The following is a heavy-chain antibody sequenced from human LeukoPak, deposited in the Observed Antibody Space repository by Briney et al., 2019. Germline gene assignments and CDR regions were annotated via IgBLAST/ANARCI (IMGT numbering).Heavy chain of an antibody. CDR2: IYYSGST. CDR3: ARDMRCSGGSCYDAFDI. J-gene: IGHJ3*02. Sequence: PSETLSLTXTVSGGSISSYYWSWIRQPPGKGLEWIGYIYYSGSTNYNPSLKSRVTISVDTSKNQFSLKLSSVTAADTAVYYCARDMRCSGGSCYDAFDIWGQGTMVTVSS. V-gene: IGHV4-59*01. CDR1: GGSISSYY. D-gene: IGHD2-15*01.